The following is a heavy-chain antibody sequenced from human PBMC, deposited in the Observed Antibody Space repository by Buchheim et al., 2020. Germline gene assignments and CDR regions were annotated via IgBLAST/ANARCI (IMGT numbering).Heavy chain of an antibody. D-gene: IGHD3-10*01. Sequence: QVQLVESGGGVVQPGTSLRLSCAASGFAFSSYGMHWGRQAPGKGLEWVAVIAYDGSEKYYGDSVKGRFTISRDNSKNTLYLQMNTLRAEDTAVYYCAKKKGAPGAFGMDVWGQGT. CDR2: IAYDGSEK. CDR3: AKKKGAPGAFGMDV. CDR1: GFAFSSYG. V-gene: IGHV3-30*18. J-gene: IGHJ6*02.